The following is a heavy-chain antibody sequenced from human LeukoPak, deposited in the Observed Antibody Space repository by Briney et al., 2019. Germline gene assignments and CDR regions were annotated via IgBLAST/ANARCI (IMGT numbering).Heavy chain of an antibody. V-gene: IGHV4-30-2*01. CDR2: IYHSGST. D-gene: IGHD2-15*01. Sequence: SQTLSLTCAVSGGSISSGGYSWSWIRQPPGKGLEWLGYIYHSGSTYYNPSLKSRVTISVDRSKNQFSLKLSSVTAADTAVYYCARGLGCSGGSCYSNSNWFDPWGQGTLVTVSS. J-gene: IGHJ5*02. CDR3: ARGLGCSGGSCYSNSNWFDP. CDR1: GGSISSGGYS.